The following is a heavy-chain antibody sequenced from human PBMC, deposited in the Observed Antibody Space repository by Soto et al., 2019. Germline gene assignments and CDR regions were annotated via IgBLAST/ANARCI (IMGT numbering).Heavy chain of an antibody. D-gene: IGHD3-10*01. CDR3: ARVKWFGESGFDY. J-gene: IGHJ4*02. Sequence: SETLSLTCTVSGGSTSSYYWSWIRQPPGKGLEWIGSIYYSGSTNYNPSLKSRVTISVDTSKNQFSLNVSSVTAADTAVYYCARVKWFGESGFDYWGQGTLVTVSS. V-gene: IGHV4-59*01. CDR1: GGSTSSYY. CDR2: IYYSGST.